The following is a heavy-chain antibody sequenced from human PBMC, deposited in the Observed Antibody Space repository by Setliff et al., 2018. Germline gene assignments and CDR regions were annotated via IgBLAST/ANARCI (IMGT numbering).Heavy chain of an antibody. V-gene: IGHV4-59*01. D-gene: IGHD6-13*01. Sequence: PSETLSLTCAVYGGSFSTYYWIWIRQPPGKGLEWIGSIYYSGSTNYNPSLKSRVTISVDTSKNQFSLKLSSVTAADTAVYYCARAPYSSPDSSYYYGMDVWGQGTTVTVS. CDR2: IYYSGST. CDR3: ARAPYSSPDSSYYYGMDV. CDR1: GGSFSTYY. J-gene: IGHJ6*02.